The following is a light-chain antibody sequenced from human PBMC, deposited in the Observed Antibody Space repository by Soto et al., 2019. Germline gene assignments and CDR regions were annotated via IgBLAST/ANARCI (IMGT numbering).Light chain of an antibody. CDR2: DAS. V-gene: IGKV1-39*01. Sequence: FKLTRSPSSFFHFEEARAPILCRAGRRLTTFLNWYQQKQGKAPKFMIYDASSLQSGVPSRFSGSGSGTDFTLTISNLQPEDSATYYCQQSYRAPLTFGPGTKVAIK. J-gene: IGKJ3*01. CDR1: RRLTTF. CDR3: QQSYRAPLT.